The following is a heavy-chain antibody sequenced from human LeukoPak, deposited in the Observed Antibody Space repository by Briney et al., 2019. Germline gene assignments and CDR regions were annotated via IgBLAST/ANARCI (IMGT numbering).Heavy chain of an antibody. CDR3: ARAVAARPVTEYFQH. D-gene: IGHD6-6*01. CDR1: GGTFSSYA. J-gene: IGHJ1*01. Sequence: SVKVSCKASGGTFSSYAISWVRQAPGQGLEWMGGIIPIFGTANYAQKFQGRVTITADESTSTAYMELSSLRSEDTAVYYCARAVAARPVTEYFQHWARAPWSPSPQ. V-gene: IGHV1-69*13. CDR2: IIPIFGTA.